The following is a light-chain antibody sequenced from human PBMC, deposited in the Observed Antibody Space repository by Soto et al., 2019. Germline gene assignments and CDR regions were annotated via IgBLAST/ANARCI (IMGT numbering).Light chain of an antibody. CDR1: SSNIASRS. Sequence: QPVLTQPPPASATPGQRVTISCSGSSSNIASRSVYWYQQLPGTAPKLLMYSTDLRPSGVPDRFSGSKSGTTASLAISGVQSDDEADYYCAAWDDSLNAYVFGPGTKLTVL. CDR2: STD. J-gene: IGLJ1*01. CDR3: AAWDDSLNAYV. V-gene: IGLV1-44*01.